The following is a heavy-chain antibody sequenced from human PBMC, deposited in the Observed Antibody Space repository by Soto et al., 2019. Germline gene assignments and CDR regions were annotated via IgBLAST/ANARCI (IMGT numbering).Heavy chain of an antibody. CDR1: GYTFTSYA. J-gene: IGHJ6*02. CDR3: ARGEFWSGYYAYYYYYGMDV. V-gene: IGHV1-3*01. CDR2: INAGNGNT. D-gene: IGHD3-3*01. Sequence: GASVKVSCKASGYTFTSYAMHWVRQAPGQRLEWMGWINAGNGNTKYSQKFQGRVTITADESTSTAYMELSSLRSEDTAVYYCARGEFWSGYYAYYYYYGMDVWGQGTTVTVSS.